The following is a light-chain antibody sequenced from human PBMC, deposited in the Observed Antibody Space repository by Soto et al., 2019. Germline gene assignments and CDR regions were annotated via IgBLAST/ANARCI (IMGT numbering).Light chain of an antibody. CDR1: SSNIESNY. Sequence: QSVLTQRPSASGTPGQRVTISCSGSSSNIESNYVYWYQQLPGSAPKLLIYRNDQRPSGVPDRFSGSKSGTSASLAISGLRSEDEADYYCAAWDDSLSALVFGGWTKLTVL. J-gene: IGLJ3*02. CDR3: AAWDDSLSALV. V-gene: IGLV1-47*01. CDR2: RND.